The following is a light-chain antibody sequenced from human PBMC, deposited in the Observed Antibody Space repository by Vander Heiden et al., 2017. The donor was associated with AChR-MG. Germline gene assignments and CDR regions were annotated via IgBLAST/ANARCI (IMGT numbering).Light chain of an antibody. CDR1: SSNVGGYDY. V-gene: IGLV2-11*01. Sequence: QSALTQPRSLSGSPGQSVTISCTGTSSNVGGYDYVSCYQHHPGKAPTLNIYYVNTRPSWVPDRFSCSKSGNTASLTISGLHAEDEADYYCSSYAVTYTWVLGGGTKLTVL. J-gene: IGLJ3*02. CDR3: SSYAVTYTWV. CDR2: YVN.